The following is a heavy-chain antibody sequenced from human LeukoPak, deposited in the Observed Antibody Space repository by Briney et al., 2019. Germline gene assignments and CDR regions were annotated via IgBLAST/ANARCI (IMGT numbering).Heavy chain of an antibody. V-gene: IGHV4-34*01. CDR1: GGSFSGYY. CDR2: INHSGST. CDR3: ARGRIVVVVVAAMLRNWFDP. D-gene: IGHD2-15*01. J-gene: IGHJ5*02. Sequence: SETLSLTCAVYGGSFSGYYWSWIRQPPGKGLEWIGEINHSGSTNYNPSLKSRVTISVDTSKNQFSLKLSSVTAADTAVYYCARGRIVVVVVAAMLRNWFDPWGQGTLVTVSS.